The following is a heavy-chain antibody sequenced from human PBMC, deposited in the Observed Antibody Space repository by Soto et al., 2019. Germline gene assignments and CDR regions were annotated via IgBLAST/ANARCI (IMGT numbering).Heavy chain of an antibody. D-gene: IGHD2-15*01. Sequence: GGSLRLSCAASGFTFRDYYMTWIRQAPGKWLEWVSYISSSGTGIYYADSVKGRFTISRDNAKNSLYLQMSSLRAEDTAVYYCARAYSDAFDIWGRGXMVTV. CDR3: ARAYSDAFDI. CDR2: ISSSGTGI. CDR1: GFTFRDYY. J-gene: IGHJ3*02. V-gene: IGHV3-11*01.